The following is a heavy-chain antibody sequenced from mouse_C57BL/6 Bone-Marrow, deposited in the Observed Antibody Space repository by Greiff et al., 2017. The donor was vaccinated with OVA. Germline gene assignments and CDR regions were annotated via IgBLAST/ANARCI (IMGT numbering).Heavy chain of an antibody. CDR3: AREGGMVTTGAMDY. J-gene: IGHJ4*01. D-gene: IGHD2-2*01. V-gene: IGHV1-82*01. CDR2: IYPGDGDT. Sequence: QVQLQQSGPELVKPGASVKISCKASGYAFSSSWMNWVKQRPGKGLEWIGRIYPGDGDTNYNGKFKGKATLTADKSSSTAYMQLSSLTSEDSAVYVCAREGGMVTTGAMDYWGQGTSVTVSS. CDR1: GYAFSSSW.